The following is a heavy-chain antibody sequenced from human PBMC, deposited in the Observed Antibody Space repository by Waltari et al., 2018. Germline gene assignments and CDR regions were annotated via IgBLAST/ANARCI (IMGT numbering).Heavy chain of an antibody. CDR1: GAFPSDDH. V-gene: IGHV4-59*08. D-gene: IGHD3-22*01. Sequence: HVQLQDSGPGLVQPSAAMSLTCTVSGAFPSDDHWTRTRQAPGKGLECVAYLRNTGSTKRNPSLESRVTISADTSKKQFTLRLTSVTAADTAVYYCARLPTKYYDSLGWGFFDQWGQGILVTVSS. J-gene: IGHJ4*02. CDR2: LRNTGST. CDR3: ARLPTKYYDSLGWGFFDQ.